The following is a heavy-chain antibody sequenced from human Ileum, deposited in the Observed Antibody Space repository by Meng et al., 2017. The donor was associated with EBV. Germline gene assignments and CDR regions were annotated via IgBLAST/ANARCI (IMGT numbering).Heavy chain of an antibody. V-gene: IGHV4-4*02. J-gene: IGHJ4*02. CDR1: GGSISRSDW. CDR3: ASSDYYRSDY. CDR2: TSHSGST. D-gene: IGHD3-22*01. Sequence: QLQLQGPGPGLVKPCETLPLTLAVSGGSISRSDWWSWVRQPPGKGLEWIGETSHSGSTNYSPSLKSRVTISLDKSKNQLSLKLNSVTAADTAVYYCASSDYYRSDYWGQGTLVTVSS.